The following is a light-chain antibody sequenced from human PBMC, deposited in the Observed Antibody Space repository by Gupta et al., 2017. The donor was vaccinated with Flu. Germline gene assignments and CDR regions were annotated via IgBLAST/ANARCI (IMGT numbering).Light chain of an antibody. Sequence: QSALTQPASVSGSPGQSITISSTGTSSDVGAYNYVSWYQQHPGNAPKLMIFEVSNRPSGVSNRFSGSKSGNTASLAISGLQAEDEADYYCSSYTGSVTLFGGGTRVTVL. CDR3: SSYTGSVTL. CDR1: SSDVGAYNY. V-gene: IGLV2-14*01. J-gene: IGLJ3*02. CDR2: EVS.